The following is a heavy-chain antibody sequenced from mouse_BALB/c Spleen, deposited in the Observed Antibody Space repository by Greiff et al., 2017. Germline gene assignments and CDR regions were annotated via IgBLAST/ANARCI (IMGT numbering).Heavy chain of an antibody. CDR2: IDPANGNT. J-gene: IGHJ2*01. V-gene: IGHV14-3*02. CDR1: GFNIKDTY. D-gene: IGHD1-1*01. Sequence: EVQLQQSGAELVKPGASVKLSCTASGFNIKDTYMHWVKQRHEQGLEWIGRIDPANGNTKYDPKFQGKATITADTSSNTAYLQLSSLTSEDTAVYYCASLYGGYFDYWGQGTTLTVSS. CDR3: ASLYGGYFDY.